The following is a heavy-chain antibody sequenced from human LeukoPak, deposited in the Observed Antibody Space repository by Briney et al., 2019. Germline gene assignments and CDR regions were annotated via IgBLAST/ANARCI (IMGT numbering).Heavy chain of an antibody. CDR3: ARRDYDFWRNWFDP. J-gene: IGHJ5*02. V-gene: IGHV4-39*01. D-gene: IGHD3-3*01. Sequence: SETLSLTCTVSGGSISSSSYYWGWIRQPPGKGLGWIGSIYYSGSTYYNPSLKSRVTISVDTSKNQFSLKLSSVTAADTAVYYCARRDYDFWRNWFDPWGQGTLVTVSS. CDR2: IYYSGST. CDR1: GGSISSSSYY.